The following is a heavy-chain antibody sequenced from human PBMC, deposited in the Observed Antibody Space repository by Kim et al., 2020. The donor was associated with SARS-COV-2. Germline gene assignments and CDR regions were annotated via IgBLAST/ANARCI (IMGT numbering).Heavy chain of an antibody. CDR2: ISSSSSYI. D-gene: IGHD3-10*01. J-gene: IGHJ6*02. V-gene: IGHV3-21*01. CDR3: ARDHYYYGSGSESMDV. CDR1: GFTFSSYS. Sequence: LSLTCAASGFTFSSYSMNWVRQAPGKGLEWVSSISSSSSYIYYADSVKGRFTISRDNAKNSLYLQMNSLRAEDTAVYYCARDHYYYGSGSESMDVWGQGTTVTVSS.